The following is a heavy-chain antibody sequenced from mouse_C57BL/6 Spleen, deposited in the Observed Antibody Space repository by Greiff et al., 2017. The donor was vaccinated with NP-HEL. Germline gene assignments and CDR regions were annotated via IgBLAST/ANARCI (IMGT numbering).Heavy chain of an antibody. CDR1: GYAFTNYL. V-gene: IGHV1-54*01. J-gene: IGHJ2*01. CDR2: INPGSGGT. CDR3: ARGSSGHYFDY. Sequence: LQESGAELVRPGTSVKVSCKASGYAFTNYLIEWVKQRPGQGLEWIGVINPGSGGTNYNEKFKGKATLTADKSSSTAYMQLSSLTSEDSAVYCCARGSSGHYFDYWGQGTTLTVSS. D-gene: IGHD3-2*02.